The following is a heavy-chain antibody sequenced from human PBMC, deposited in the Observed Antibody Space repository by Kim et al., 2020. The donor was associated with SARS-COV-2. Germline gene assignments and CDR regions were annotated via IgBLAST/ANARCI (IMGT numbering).Heavy chain of an antibody. CDR2: INPNSGGT. Sequence: ASVKVSCKASGYTFTGYYMHWVRQAPGQGLEWMGRINPNSGGTNYAQKFQGRVTMTRDTSISTAYMELSRLRSDDTAVYYCAREKSIAAAGSPLGYWGQGTLVTVSS. D-gene: IGHD6-13*01. CDR3: AREKSIAAAGSPLGY. CDR1: GYTFTGYY. J-gene: IGHJ4*02. V-gene: IGHV1-2*06.